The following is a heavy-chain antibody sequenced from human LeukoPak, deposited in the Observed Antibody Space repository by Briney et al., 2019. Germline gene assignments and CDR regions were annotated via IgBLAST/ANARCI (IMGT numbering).Heavy chain of an antibody. J-gene: IGHJ4*02. CDR1: GGSISSSNW. Sequence: SETLFLTCAVSGGSISSSNWWSWVRQPPGKGLEWIGEIYHSGSTNYNPSLKSRVTISVDKSKNQFSLKLSSVTAADTAVYYCARDPPDSSGWYAFDYWGQGTLVTVSS. CDR2: IYHSGST. CDR3: ARDPPDSSGWYAFDY. V-gene: IGHV4-4*02. D-gene: IGHD6-19*01.